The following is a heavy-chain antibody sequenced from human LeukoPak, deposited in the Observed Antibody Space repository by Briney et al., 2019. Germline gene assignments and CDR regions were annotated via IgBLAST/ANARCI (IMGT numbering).Heavy chain of an antibody. CDR2: IYPGDSDT. CDR3: ARGRFRSGYYSNWFDP. D-gene: IGHD3-3*01. Sequence: GESLKISCKGSGYSFTSYWIGWVRQMPGKGLEWMGIIYPGDSDTRYSPSFQGQVTISADKSISTAYLQWSSLKASDTAMYYCARGRFRSGYYSNWFDPWGQGTLVTVSS. CDR1: GYSFTSYW. J-gene: IGHJ5*02. V-gene: IGHV5-51*01.